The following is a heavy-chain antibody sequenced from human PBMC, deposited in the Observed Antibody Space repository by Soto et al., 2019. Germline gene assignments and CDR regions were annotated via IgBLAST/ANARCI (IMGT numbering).Heavy chain of an antibody. J-gene: IGHJ4*02. V-gene: IGHV3-11*01. CDR1: GFTFGDYY. D-gene: IGHD3-9*01. CDR3: ARDRGPPNFDWLLTL. Sequence: QVQLVESGGGLVKPGGSLRLSCAISGFTFGDYYMSWIRQAPGKGLEWLAYISSSGTTADYSDSVKGRFTISRDNTKNSVFLQRNSLGADDTAVYYCARDRGPPNFDWLLTLWGQGTLVTVSS. CDR2: ISSSGTTA.